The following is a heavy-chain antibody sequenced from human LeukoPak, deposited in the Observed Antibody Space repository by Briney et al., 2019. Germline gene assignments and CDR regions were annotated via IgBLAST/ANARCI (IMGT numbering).Heavy chain of an antibody. V-gene: IGHV4-59*01. D-gene: IGHD3-10*01. J-gene: IGHJ6*03. CDR1: GGSISSYY. CDR3: ARVAKHFRGGLSFYFMDV. Sequence: SETLSLTCTVSGGSISSYYWGWIRQPPGKGLEWIGNIFYSGSTYYSPSVKSRVTISLDTSRNQFSLKLNSVIAADTAVYYCARVAKHFRGGLSFYFMDVWGIGTTVTISS. CDR2: IFYSGST.